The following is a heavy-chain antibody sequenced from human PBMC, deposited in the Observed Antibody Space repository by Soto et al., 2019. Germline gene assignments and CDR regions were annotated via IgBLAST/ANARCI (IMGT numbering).Heavy chain of an antibody. Sequence: QVQLVQSGAEVKKPGSSVKVSCKASGGTFSSYAISWVRQAPGQGLEWMGGIIPIFGTANYAQKFQGRVTITADESTSTAYMELSSLRSEDTAVYYCAXXXHLDMITFGGVIVDYWGQGTLVTVSS. V-gene: IGHV1-69*01. CDR1: GGTFSSYA. CDR2: IIPIFGTA. CDR3: AXXXHLDMITFGGVIVDY. D-gene: IGHD3-16*02. J-gene: IGHJ4*02.